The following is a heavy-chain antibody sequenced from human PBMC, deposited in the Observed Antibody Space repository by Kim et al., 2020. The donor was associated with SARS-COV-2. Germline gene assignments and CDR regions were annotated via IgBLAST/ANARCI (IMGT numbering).Heavy chain of an antibody. Sequence: GRFTISRDNSKNTLYLQMNSLRAEDTAVYYCARGTHNFDWFRPHSYPPDYWGQGTLVTVSS. J-gene: IGHJ4*02. V-gene: IGHV3-30*07. D-gene: IGHD3-9*01. CDR3: ARGTHNFDWFRPHSYPPDY.